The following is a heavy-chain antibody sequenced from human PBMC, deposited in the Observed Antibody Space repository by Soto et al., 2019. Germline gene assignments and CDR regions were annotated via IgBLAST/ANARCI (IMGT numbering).Heavy chain of an antibody. CDR2: IYHSGYT. J-gene: IGHJ6*02. CDR1: GGFISSGGYS. CDR3: ARAHYGDYGYGMDV. V-gene: IGHV4-30-2*01. D-gene: IGHD4-17*01. Sequence: QLQLQESGSGLVKPSHTLSLTCAVSGGFISSGGYSWSWIRQPPGKGLEWIGYIYHSGYTYCNPSLKGRVTISVDRSKNQFSLKLSSVTAADTAVYYCARAHYGDYGYGMDVWGPGTTVTVSS.